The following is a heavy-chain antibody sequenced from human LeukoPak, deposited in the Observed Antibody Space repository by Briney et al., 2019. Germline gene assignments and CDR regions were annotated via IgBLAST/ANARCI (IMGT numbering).Heavy chain of an antibody. J-gene: IGHJ4*02. CDR2: INPSGGST. Sequence: GASVKVSCKASGYTFTSYYMHWVRQAPGQGLEWMGIINPSGGSTSYAQKFQGRVTMTTDTSTSTAYMELRSLRSDDTAVYYCARVGSGSYYDWGQGTLVTVSS. CDR3: ARVGSGSYYD. CDR1: GYTFTSYY. V-gene: IGHV1-46*01. D-gene: IGHD1-26*01.